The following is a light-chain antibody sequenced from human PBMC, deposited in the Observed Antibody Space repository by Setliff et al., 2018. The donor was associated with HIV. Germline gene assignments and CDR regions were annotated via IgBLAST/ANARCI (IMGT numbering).Light chain of an antibody. CDR2: DVS. J-gene: IGLJ1*01. CDR3: SSYTSSSPPYV. CDR1: SSDVGSYNY. V-gene: IGLV2-14*03. Sequence: QSVLTQPASVSGFPGQSITISCTGSSSDVGSYNYVSWYQQHPGKAPKLMISDVSKRPSGVSNRFSVSKSGNTASLTISGLQAEDEADYYCSSYTSSSPPYVFGTGTKVTVL.